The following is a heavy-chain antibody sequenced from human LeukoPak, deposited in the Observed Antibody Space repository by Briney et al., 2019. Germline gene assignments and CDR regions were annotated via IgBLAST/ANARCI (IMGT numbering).Heavy chain of an antibody. CDR2: ITSGVGIT. V-gene: IGHV3-23*01. Sequence: GGSLRLSCAASGFPFSSYAMNWVRQAPGKGLEWVSIITSGVGITYYADSVKGRFTISRDNSKNTLYLQMNSLRAEDTAVYYCAREGGDLRWKNRFDFWGQGTLVTVSS. CDR1: GFPFSSYA. J-gene: IGHJ4*02. D-gene: IGHD4-23*01. CDR3: AREGGDLRWKNRFDF.